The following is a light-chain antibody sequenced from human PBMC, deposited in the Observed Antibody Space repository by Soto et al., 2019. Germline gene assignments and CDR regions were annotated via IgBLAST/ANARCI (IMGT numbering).Light chain of an antibody. V-gene: IGKV1-8*01. CDR1: QGISSY. CDR3: QQYDNLPPFT. Sequence: AIRMTQSPSSFSASTGDRVTITLRASQGISSYLAWYQQKPGKAPKLLIYAASTLQSGVPSRFSGSGSGTDFTFTISSLQPEDMATYYCQQYDNLPPFTFGQGTRLEIK. CDR2: AAS. J-gene: IGKJ5*01.